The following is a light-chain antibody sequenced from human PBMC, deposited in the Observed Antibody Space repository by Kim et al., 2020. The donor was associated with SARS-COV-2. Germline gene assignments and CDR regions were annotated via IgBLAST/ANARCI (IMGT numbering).Light chain of an antibody. CDR3: SSRDSSGNQRI. CDR2: GEN. Sequence: LGQTVRITCQGDCLRTYSAGWYQQKPGQAPVIVISGENKRPSGIPDRFSGSNSGNTASLTITGAQAEDEAAYYCSSRDSSGNQRIFGGGTQLTVL. J-gene: IGLJ2*01. CDR1: CLRTYS. V-gene: IGLV3-19*01.